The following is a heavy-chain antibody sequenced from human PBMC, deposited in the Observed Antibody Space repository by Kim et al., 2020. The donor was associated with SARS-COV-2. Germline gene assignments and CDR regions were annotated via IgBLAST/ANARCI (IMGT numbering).Heavy chain of an antibody. CDR3: VRVGANFDWLSSSYYYYGIAV. J-gene: IGHJ6*04. V-gene: IGHV3-30*04. D-gene: IGHD3-9*01. CDR2: ISYDGSNK. Sequence: GGSLRLSCAASGFTFSSYAMHWVRQAPGKGMEWVAVISYDGSNKNYADSVKGRFTISRDNSKNTLYLQMNSLRADDTAVYYCVRVGANFDWLSSSYYYYGIAVSGKETTVTVSS. CDR1: GFTFSSYA.